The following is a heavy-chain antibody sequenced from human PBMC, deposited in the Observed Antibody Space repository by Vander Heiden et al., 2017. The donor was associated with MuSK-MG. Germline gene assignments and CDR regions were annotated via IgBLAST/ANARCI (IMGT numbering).Heavy chain of an antibody. CDR3: ARIVFGGVVTDGF. Sequence: QVQLQESRPGVVTPSETLSPICNVSGYSLTSGHYWGWIRQPPGKGPEWIGSTDNGGTTYYNPSLRSRVTMSIDTSKNQFSLRLQSVTAADTAVYYCARIVFGGVVTDGFWGQGALVTVSS. CDR2: TDNGGTT. V-gene: IGHV4-38-2*02. CDR1: GYSLTSGHY. D-gene: IGHD3-16*01. J-gene: IGHJ4*02.